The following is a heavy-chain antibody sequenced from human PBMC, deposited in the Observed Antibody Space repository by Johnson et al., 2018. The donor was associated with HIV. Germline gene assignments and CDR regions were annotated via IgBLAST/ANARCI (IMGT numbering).Heavy chain of an antibody. CDR1: GFTFDDYA. J-gene: IGHJ3*02. CDR2: ISWNSGSI. Sequence: VQLVESGGGLVQPGRSLRLSCAASGFTFDDYAMHWVRQAPGKGLEWVSGISWNSGSIGYADSVKGRFTISRDNAKNSLYLQMNSLRAEDTAVYYCAKERYSRSAFDIWGQGTMVTVSS. V-gene: IGHV3-9*01. D-gene: IGHD6-13*01. CDR3: AKERYSRSAFDI.